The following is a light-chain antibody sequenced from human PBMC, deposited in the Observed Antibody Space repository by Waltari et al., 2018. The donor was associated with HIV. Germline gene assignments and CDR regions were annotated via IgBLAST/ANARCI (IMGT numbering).Light chain of an antibody. J-gene: IGLJ2*01. CDR2: DVN. CDR1: NAEIWSSHH. V-gene: IGLV2-23*02. Sequence: QSAPTQPASVSWSPGQSVPISCTGTNAEIWSSHHISWFHLFSSEAPRLLISDVNKQPASVAHRFAGSKSNPTASLTSSGLQIEDEGDYYCCSYACKGVVLFGGGTKLTV. CDR3: CSYACKGVVL.